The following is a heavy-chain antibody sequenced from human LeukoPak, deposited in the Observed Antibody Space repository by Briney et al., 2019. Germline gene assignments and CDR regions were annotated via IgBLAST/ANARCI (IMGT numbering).Heavy chain of an antibody. D-gene: IGHD4-17*01. CDR3: ARDYTTVTYNWFDP. J-gene: IGHJ5*02. Sequence: SETLSLTCAVSGYSISSGYYWGWIRQPPGKGLEWIGCIYRSGSTSYNPSLKSRVTISLDTSKNHFSLKLSSVTAADTAVYYCARDYTTVTYNWFDPRGQGTLVTVSS. V-gene: IGHV4-38-2*02. CDR1: GYSISSGYY. CDR2: IYRSGST.